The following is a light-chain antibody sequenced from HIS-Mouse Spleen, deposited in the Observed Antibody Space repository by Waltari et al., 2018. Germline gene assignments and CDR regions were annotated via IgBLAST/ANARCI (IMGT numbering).Light chain of an antibody. CDR2: EVR. Sequence: QSALTQPASVSGSPGQSITIPCNGTSSDGGSYNLVSRYQQHPGKAPKLMIYEVRKLPSGVSKRFSGSKSGNTASLTISGLQAEDEADYYCCSYAGSSTWVFGGGTKLTVL. CDR3: CSYAGSSTWV. CDR1: SSDGGSYNL. J-gene: IGLJ3*02. V-gene: IGLV2-23*02.